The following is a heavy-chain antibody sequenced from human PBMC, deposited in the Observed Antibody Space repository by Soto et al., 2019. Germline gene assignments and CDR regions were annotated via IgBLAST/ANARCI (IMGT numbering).Heavy chain of an antibody. CDR2: INGDGTHT. CDR1: GFTFGHYW. CDR3: ARDFTTAETPGDDFDY. Sequence: DVQLVESGGGLVQPGGSLRLSCAASGFTFGHYWMHWVRQVPGKGLLWVSRINGDGTHTSYADFVKGRFTISRDNAKNTLFLQMNSLSAEDTGVYYCARDFTTAETPGDDFDYWGQGTLLTVSS. V-gene: IGHV3-74*01. D-gene: IGHD3-10*01. J-gene: IGHJ4*02.